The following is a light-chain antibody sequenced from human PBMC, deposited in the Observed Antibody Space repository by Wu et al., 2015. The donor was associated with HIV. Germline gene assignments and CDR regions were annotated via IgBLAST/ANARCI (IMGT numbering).Light chain of an antibody. CDR2: AAS. J-gene: IGKJ1*01. CDR1: QTITSTY. Sequence: EIVLTQSPGTLSLSPGERATLSCRTSQTITSTYLAWYQHKPGQAPRLLIYAASSRATGIPDRFSGSGSGTDFTLTISRLEPEDFAVYYCQQYGTSPPWTFGQG. CDR3: QQYGTSPPWT. V-gene: IGKV3-20*01.